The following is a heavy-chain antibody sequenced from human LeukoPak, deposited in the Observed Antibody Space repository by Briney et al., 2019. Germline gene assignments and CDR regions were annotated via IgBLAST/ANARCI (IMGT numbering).Heavy chain of an antibody. V-gene: IGHV3-9*01. CDR1: GFTFDDYA. J-gene: IGHJ4*02. D-gene: IGHD3-16*01. Sequence: PGGSLRLSCAASGFTFDDYAMHWGRQAPGEGLEWGSGISWNSGSIGYADSVKGRFTISRDNAKNSLYLQMNSLRAEDTALYYCAKDKGLGIMITFGGVTFDYWGQGSLVTVSS. CDR2: ISWNSGSI. CDR3: AKDKGLGIMITFGGVTFDY.